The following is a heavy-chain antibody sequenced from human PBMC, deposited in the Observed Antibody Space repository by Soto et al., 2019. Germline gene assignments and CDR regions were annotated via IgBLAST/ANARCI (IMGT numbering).Heavy chain of an antibody. CDR2: IIPILGIA. Sequence: ASVKVSCKASGGTFSSYTISWVRQAPGQGLEWMGRIIPILGIANYAQKFQGRVTITADKSTSTAYMELSSLRSEDTAVYYCARARYYGSGSYYQSYYYYYYMDVWGKGTTVTVSS. CDR3: ARARYYGSGSYYQSYYYYYYMDV. V-gene: IGHV1-69*02. J-gene: IGHJ6*03. D-gene: IGHD3-10*01. CDR1: GGTFSSYT.